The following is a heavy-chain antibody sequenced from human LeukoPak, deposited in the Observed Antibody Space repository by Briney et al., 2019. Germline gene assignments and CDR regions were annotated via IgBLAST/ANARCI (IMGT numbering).Heavy chain of an antibody. Sequence: GGSLRLSCAASGFTFSNYAMTWVRQAPGKGLEWVSVISGSGSNTYYAGSVKGRFTISRDNSRNMLYLQMNSLRAEDTAVYYCAKDPNIAVAGYFDSWGQGTLITVSS. D-gene: IGHD6-19*01. CDR3: AKDPNIAVAGYFDS. CDR1: GFTFSNYA. J-gene: IGHJ4*02. V-gene: IGHV3-23*01. CDR2: ISGSGSNT.